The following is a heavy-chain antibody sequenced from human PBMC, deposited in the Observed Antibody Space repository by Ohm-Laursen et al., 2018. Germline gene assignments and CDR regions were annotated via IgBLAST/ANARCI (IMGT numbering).Heavy chain of an antibody. D-gene: IGHD1-26*01. Sequence: SLRLSCAASGFTFRNYGMHWVRQAPGKGLEWVAVIWYDGSNKYYADSVNGRFTFSRDNSKNTLFLQMNSLRAEGTAIYYCARDRGGSHYVDYWGQGTLVTVSS. CDR1: GFTFRNYG. CDR3: ARDRGGSHYVDY. J-gene: IGHJ4*02. CDR2: IWYDGSNK. V-gene: IGHV3-33*01.